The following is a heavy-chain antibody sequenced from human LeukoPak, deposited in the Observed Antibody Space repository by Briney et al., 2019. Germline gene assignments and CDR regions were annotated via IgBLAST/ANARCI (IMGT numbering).Heavy chain of an antibody. CDR2: IYTTGST. J-gene: IGHJ6*03. CDR3: AREITRDYQYYMDV. CDR1: GGSISTYY. Sequence: SETLSLTCTVSGGSISTYYWSWIRQPAGKGLEWIGRIYTTGSTNYNPSLKSRVTMSVDTSKNHFSLRLSSVTAADTAVYYCAREITRDYQYYMDVWGKGTTVTVSS. V-gene: IGHV4-4*07. D-gene: IGHD1-20*01.